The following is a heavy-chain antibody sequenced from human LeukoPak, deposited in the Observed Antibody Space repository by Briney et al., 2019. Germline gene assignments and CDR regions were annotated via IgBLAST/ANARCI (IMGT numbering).Heavy chain of an antibody. V-gene: IGHV3-23*01. CDR3: AKDVVPAAI. D-gene: IGHD2-2*01. Sequence: GGSLRLSCAASGFTFSSYAMSWVRQAPGKGLEWVSAISGSGDSTYSADSVKGRFTISRDNSKNTLYLQMNSLRAEDTAMYHCAKDVVPAAIWGQGTRVTVSS. CDR2: ISGSGDST. CDR1: GFTFSSYA. J-gene: IGHJ4*02.